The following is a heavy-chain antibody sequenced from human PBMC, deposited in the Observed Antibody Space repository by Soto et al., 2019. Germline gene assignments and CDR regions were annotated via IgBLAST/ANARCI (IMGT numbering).Heavy chain of an antibody. V-gene: IGHV4-59*01. Sequence: SETLSLTCTVSGCSISSYYWSWIRQPPGKGLEWIGYIYYSGSTNYNPSLKSRVTISVDTSKNQFSLKLSSVTAADTAVYYCARVEVLWFGELSYDAFDIWGQGTMVTVSS. CDR1: GCSISSYY. J-gene: IGHJ3*02. CDR2: IYYSGST. CDR3: ARVEVLWFGELSYDAFDI. D-gene: IGHD3-10*01.